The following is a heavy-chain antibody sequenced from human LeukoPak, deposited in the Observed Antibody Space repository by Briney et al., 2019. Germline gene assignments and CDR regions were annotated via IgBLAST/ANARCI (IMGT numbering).Heavy chain of an antibody. CDR3: ARSTSTRQLWFDS. J-gene: IGHJ5*01. CDR1: GGSISSGGYY. Sequence: SKTLSLTCTVSGGSISSGGYYWSWIRQPPGKGLEWIGYIYHSGSTYYNPSLKSRVTISVDRSKNQFSLKLKSVTAADTAVYYCARSTSTRQLWFDSWGQGALVTVSS. V-gene: IGHV4-30-2*02. CDR2: IYHSGST. D-gene: IGHD2-2*01.